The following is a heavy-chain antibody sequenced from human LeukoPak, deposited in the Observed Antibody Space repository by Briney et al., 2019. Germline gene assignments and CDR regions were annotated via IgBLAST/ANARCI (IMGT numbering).Heavy chain of an antibody. CDR2: INHSGST. Sequence: SETLSLTCAAYGGSFSGYYWSWIRQPPGKGLEWIGEINHSGSTNYNPSLKSRVTISVDTSKNQFSLKLSSVTAADTAVYYCARGYYGSGSPNWFDPWGQGTLVTVSS. CDR1: GGSFSGYY. D-gene: IGHD3-10*01. J-gene: IGHJ5*02. V-gene: IGHV4-34*01. CDR3: ARGYYGSGSPNWFDP.